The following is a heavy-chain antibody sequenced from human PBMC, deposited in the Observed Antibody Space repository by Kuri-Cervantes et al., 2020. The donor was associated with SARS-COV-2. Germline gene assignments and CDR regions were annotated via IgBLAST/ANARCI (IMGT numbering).Heavy chain of an antibody. CDR2: INHSGST. Sequence: SETLSLTCAAYGGPFSGYYWSWIRQPPGKGLEWIGEINHSGSTNYNPSLKSRVTISVDTSKNQSSLKLSSVTAADTAVYYCARQSDSVDYWGQGTLVTVSS. D-gene: IGHD2-15*01. CDR3: ARQSDSVDY. J-gene: IGHJ4*02. V-gene: IGHV4-34*01. CDR1: GGPFSGYY.